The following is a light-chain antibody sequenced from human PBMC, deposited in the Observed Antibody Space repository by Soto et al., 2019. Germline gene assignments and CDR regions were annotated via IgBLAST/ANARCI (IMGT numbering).Light chain of an antibody. V-gene: IGKV1-12*01. CDR3: QQAHSVPQT. Sequence: DIPLTQSPSSLSASVGDRVTITCRASQGISTWLAWYQQKPGKAPQLLIHSASTLHSGVSSRFSGSGAGTEFTLTISSVQPDNSAAYLCQQAHSVPQTFGQGTKVEIK. CDR2: SAS. J-gene: IGKJ1*01. CDR1: QGISTW.